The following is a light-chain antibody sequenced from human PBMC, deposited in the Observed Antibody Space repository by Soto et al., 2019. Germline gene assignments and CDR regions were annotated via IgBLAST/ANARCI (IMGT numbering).Light chain of an antibody. CDR3: HRYGSSSI. J-gene: IGKJ2*01. CDR2: GAP. Sequence: EVVLPQSPDILSLSPGERASLSCRASQSVSGDYVAWYQQKPGQAPGLLIHGAPNRATGIPDRFSGSGSGSYFSLTISRLAPYDFAVYFCHRYGSSSIFGQGTRVEIK. V-gene: IGKV3-20*01. CDR1: QSVSGDY.